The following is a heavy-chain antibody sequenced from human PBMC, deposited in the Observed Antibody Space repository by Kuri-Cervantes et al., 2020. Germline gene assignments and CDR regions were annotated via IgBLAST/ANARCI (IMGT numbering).Heavy chain of an antibody. CDR2: INPNSGGT. CDR3: ARGRGDSSGYWRGWYYNYGMDV. Sequence: ASVKVSCKASGYTFTSYYMHWVRQAPGQGLEWMGWINPNSGGTNYAQKFQGRVTMTRDTSISTAYMELSSLRSEDTAVYYCARGRGDSSGYWRGWYYNYGMDVWGQGTTVTVSS. V-gene: IGHV1-2*02. J-gene: IGHJ6*02. D-gene: IGHD3-22*01. CDR1: GYTFTSYY.